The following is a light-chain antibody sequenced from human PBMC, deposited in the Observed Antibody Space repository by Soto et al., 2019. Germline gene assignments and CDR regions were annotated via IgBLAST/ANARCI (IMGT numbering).Light chain of an antibody. CDR2: EVS. CDR1: SSDFGTYNY. Sequence: QSALTQPGSVSGSPGQSITISCTGTSSDFGTYNYVSWYQQHPGKAPKLMVYEVSNRPSGVSNRFSGFKSGNTASLTISGLQAEDEADYYCSSYTTSSSYVFGTGTKVTVL. J-gene: IGLJ1*01. V-gene: IGLV2-14*01. CDR3: SSYTTSSSYV.